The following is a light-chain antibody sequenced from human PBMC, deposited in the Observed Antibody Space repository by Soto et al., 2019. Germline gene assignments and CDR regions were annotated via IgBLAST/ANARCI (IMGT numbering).Light chain of an antibody. J-gene: IGKJ1*01. CDR2: DAS. V-gene: IGKV3-11*01. Sequence: EIVLTQSPATLSLSPGERATLSCRASQSVSSYLAWYQQKPGQAPRLLIYDASNRATGIPARFSGSGSGTDFTLTISSLEPEDFAVYYCQQRSNWPPAKTVGQGTKVEIK. CDR1: QSVSSY. CDR3: QQRSNWPPAKT.